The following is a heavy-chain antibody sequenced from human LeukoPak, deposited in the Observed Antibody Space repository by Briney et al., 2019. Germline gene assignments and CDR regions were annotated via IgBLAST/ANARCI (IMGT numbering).Heavy chain of an antibody. CDR2: ISASSTSA. CDR3: AQGFSSGWYPY. D-gene: IGHD6-19*01. CDR1: GFTFGSYA. J-gene: IGHJ4*02. V-gene: IGHV3-23*01. Sequence: PGGSLRLSCAASGFTFGSYAMNWVRQAPGKGLEWVSTISASSTSANYADSVKGRFTISRDNSKNTLYLQLTSLRAEDTAVYYCAQGFSSGWYPYWGQGSLVSVSS.